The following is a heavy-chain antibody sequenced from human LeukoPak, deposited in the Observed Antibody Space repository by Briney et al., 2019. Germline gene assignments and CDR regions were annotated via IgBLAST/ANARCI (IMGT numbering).Heavy chain of an antibody. CDR2: IKQDGSEK. CDR3: ARELRFLEWLLLYYYMDV. J-gene: IGHJ6*03. Sequence: GGSLRLSCAASGFTFSSYWMSCVRQAPGKGLEGVANIKQDGSEKYYVDAVKGRFTISRDNAKNSLYLQMNSLRAEDTAVYYCARELRFLEWLLLYYYMDVWGKGTTVTVSS. D-gene: IGHD3-3*01. V-gene: IGHV3-7*01. CDR1: GFTFSSYW.